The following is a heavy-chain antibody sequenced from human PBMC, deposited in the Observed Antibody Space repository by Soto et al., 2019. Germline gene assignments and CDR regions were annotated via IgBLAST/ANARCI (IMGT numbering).Heavy chain of an antibody. V-gene: IGHV3-53*02. D-gene: IGHD1-1*01. J-gene: IGHJ5*02. CDR1: GFTVSSNY. CDR2: IYSGGST. Sequence: EVQVVETGGGLIQPGGSLRLSCAVSGFTVSSNYMSWVRQPPGKGPEWVSDIYSGGSTYYADSVKGRFTISRDNSKNTLYPPLNTLRAADTAVYSCARERDGHNPTWFDPWGQGTLVTVSS. CDR3: ARERDGHNPTWFDP.